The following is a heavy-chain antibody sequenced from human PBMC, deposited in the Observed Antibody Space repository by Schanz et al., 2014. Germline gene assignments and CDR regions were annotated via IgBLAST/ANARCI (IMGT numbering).Heavy chain of an antibody. D-gene: IGHD2-21*02. Sequence: EVQLVESGGGFVQPGGSLRLSCAASGFTFSVYWMHWVRQPPGEGLVSVSRISGDGTTTSYADSVKGRFTISRDNAKNTLYLQMNSLRPEDTALYYCAKVQTHTLYGGNSCFNYWGQGTLVTVSS. CDR1: GFTFSVYW. J-gene: IGHJ4*02. CDR3: AKVQTHTLYGGNSCFNY. CDR2: ISGDGTTT. V-gene: IGHV3-74*01.